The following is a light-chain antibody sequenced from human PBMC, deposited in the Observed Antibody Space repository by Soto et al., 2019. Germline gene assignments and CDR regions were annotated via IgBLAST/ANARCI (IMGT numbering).Light chain of an antibody. CDR3: QQYYSTPFT. CDR1: QIFLYSSNNKNY. Sequence: IVMTQSPGSLAVSLGERATINCKSSQIFLYSSNNKNYLAWYQQKPGQPPKLLIYWASTRESGVPDRFSGSGSGTDFTLTISSLQAEDVAVYYCQQYYSTPFTFGGGTKVDIK. J-gene: IGKJ4*01. V-gene: IGKV4-1*01. CDR2: WAS.